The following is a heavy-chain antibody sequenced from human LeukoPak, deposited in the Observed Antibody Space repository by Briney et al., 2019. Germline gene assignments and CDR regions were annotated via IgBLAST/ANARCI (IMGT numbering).Heavy chain of an antibody. CDR1: GGSISSGGYS. J-gene: IGHJ4*02. Sequence: SETLSLTCAVSGGSISSGGYSWSWIRQPPGKGLEWIGYIYYSGSTNYNPSLKSRVTISVDTSKNQFSLKLSSVTAADTAVYYCARGTVVTPGDYWGQGTLVTVSS. CDR3: ARGTVVTPGDY. D-gene: IGHD4-23*01. V-gene: IGHV4-61*08. CDR2: IYYSGST.